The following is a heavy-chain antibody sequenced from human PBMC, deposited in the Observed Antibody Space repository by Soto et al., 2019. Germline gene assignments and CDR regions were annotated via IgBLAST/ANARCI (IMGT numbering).Heavy chain of an antibody. D-gene: IGHD3-22*01. Sequence: GGSLRLSCAASGFTFSSYWIHWGRQVPGKGLVWVSRINIERTGTIYADSVKGRFTISRDNAKNTLYLQMNSLRAEDTAVYYCVRDYDSSGYNSDYWGQGTPVTVSS. CDR1: GFTFSSYW. CDR3: VRDYDSSGYNSDY. J-gene: IGHJ4*02. CDR2: INIERTGT. V-gene: IGHV3-74*01.